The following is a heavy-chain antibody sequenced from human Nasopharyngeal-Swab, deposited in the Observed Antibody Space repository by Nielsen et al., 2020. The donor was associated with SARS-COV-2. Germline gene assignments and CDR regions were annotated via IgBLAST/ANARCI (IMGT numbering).Heavy chain of an antibody. CDR3: ARDWRQLVSYYFDY. J-gene: IGHJ4*02. V-gene: IGHV3-30-3*01. D-gene: IGHD6-13*01. CDR1: GFTFSSYA. Sequence: GESLKISCAASGFTFSSYAMHWARQAPGKGLEWVAVISYDGSNKYYADSVKGRFTISRDNSKNTLYLQMNSLRAEDTAVYYCARDWRQLVSYYFDYWGQGTLVTVSS. CDR2: ISYDGSNK.